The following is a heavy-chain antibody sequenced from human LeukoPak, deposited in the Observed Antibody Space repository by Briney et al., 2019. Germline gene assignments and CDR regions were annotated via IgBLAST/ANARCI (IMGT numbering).Heavy chain of an antibody. J-gene: IGHJ5*02. D-gene: IGHD3-10*01. Sequence: ASVKVSCKASGGTFSSYAISWVRQAPGQGLEWMGRIIPILGIANYAQKFQGRVTITADKSTSTAYMELSSLRSEDTAVYYCARVTHYYGSGSFRAENWFDPWGQGTLVTVSS. CDR1: GGTFSSYA. CDR3: ARVTHYYGSGSFRAENWFDP. CDR2: IIPILGIA. V-gene: IGHV1-69*04.